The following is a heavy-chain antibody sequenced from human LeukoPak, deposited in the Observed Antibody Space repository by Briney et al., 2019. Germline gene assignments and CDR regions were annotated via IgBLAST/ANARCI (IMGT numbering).Heavy chain of an antibody. Sequence: SETLSLTCTVSGGSISSGGYYWSWIRQHPGKGLEWIGYIYYSGSTYYNPSLKSRVTISVDTSKNQFSLKLSSVTAADTAVYYCARQGDYGDFNWFDPWGQGTLVTVSS. J-gene: IGHJ5*02. CDR2: IYYSGST. CDR1: GGSISSGGYY. V-gene: IGHV4-31*03. CDR3: ARQGDYGDFNWFDP. D-gene: IGHD4-17*01.